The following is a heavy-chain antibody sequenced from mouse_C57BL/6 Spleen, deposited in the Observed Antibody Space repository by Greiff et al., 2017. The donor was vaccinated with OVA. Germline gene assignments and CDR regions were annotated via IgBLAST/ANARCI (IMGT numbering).Heavy chain of an antibody. CDR1: GYTFTSYW. CDR2: IHPNSGST. D-gene: IGHD3-2*02. CDR3: ARGAAQATWYDY. Sequence: QVQLQQPGAELVKPGASVKLSCKASGYTFTSYWMHWVKQRPGQGLEWIGMIHPNSGSTNYNEKFKSKATLTVDKSSSTAYMQLSSLTSEDSAVYYCARGAAQATWYDYWGQGTTLTVSS. J-gene: IGHJ2*01. V-gene: IGHV1-64*01.